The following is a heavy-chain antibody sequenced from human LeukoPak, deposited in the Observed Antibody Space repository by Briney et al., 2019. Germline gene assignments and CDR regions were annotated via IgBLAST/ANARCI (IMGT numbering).Heavy chain of an antibody. CDR2: IYYSGST. D-gene: IGHD5-24*01. CDR3: ARDGGSGAYNF. Sequence: SETLSLTCTVSGGSISSGDYYWSWIRQPPGKGLEWIGYIYYSGSTYYNPSLKSRVTISVDTSKNQFSLKLSSVAAADTAVYYCARDGGSGAYNFWGQGTLVTVSS. V-gene: IGHV4-30-4*08. CDR1: GGSISSGDYY. J-gene: IGHJ4*02.